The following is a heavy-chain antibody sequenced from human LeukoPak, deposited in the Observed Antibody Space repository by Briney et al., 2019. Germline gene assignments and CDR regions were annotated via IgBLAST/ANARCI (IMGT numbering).Heavy chain of an antibody. CDR2: IYYSGNT. V-gene: IGHV4-31*03. Sequence: SQTLSLTCTVSGGSASSGGYYWSWIRQHPGKGLEWLGYIYYSGNTYYNPSLESRLTISLDTSTNQFFLKLGSVTAADTAVYYCATTGYYYYLDVWGKGTTVTVSS. CDR3: ATTGYYYYLDV. CDR1: GGSASSGGYY. J-gene: IGHJ6*03. D-gene: IGHD2-8*02.